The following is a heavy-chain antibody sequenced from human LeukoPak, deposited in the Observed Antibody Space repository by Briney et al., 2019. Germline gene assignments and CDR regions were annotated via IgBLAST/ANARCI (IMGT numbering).Heavy chain of an antibody. CDR1: GFTVSSNY. CDR2: IYSGGST. V-gene: IGHV3-66*02. J-gene: IGHJ1*01. D-gene: IGHD2-2*01. CDR3: ARDLYCSSTSCRTSEYFQH. Sequence: GGSLRLSCAASGFTVSSNYMSRVRQAPGKGLEWVSVIYSGGSTYYADSVKGRFTISRDNSKNTLYLQMNSLRAEDTAVYYCARDLYCSSTSCRTSEYFQHWGQGTLVTVSS.